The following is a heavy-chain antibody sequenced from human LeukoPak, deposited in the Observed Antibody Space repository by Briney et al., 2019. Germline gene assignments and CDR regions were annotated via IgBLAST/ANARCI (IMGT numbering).Heavy chain of an antibody. CDR2: IIPIFGTA. D-gene: IGHD5-12*01. CDR1: GGTFSSYA. V-gene: IGHV1-69*13. CDR3: ARGLLPVQRGRGYSGYDWEVGATGAEYYYMDV. Sequence: GASVKVSCKASGGTFSSYAISWVRQAPGQGLEWMGGIIPIFGTANYAQKFQGRVTITADESTSTAYMELSSLRSEDTAVYYCARGLLPVQRGRGYSGYDWEVGATGAEYYYMDVWGKGTTVTVSS. J-gene: IGHJ6*03.